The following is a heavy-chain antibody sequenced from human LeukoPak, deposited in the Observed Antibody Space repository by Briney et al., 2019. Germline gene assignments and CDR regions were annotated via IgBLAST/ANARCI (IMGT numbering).Heavy chain of an antibody. CDR3: ARHNYDFWSGYADY. J-gene: IGHJ4*02. V-gene: IGHV4-39*01. D-gene: IGHD3-3*01. Sequence: WVRQPPGKGLEWIGSIYYSGSTYYNPSLKSRVTISVDTSKNQFSLKLSSVTAADTAVYYCARHNYDFWSGYADYWGQGTLVTVSS. CDR2: IYYSGST.